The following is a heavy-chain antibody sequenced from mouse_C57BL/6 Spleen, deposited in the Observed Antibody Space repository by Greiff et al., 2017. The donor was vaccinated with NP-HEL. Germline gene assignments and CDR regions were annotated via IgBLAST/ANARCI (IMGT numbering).Heavy chain of an antibody. V-gene: IGHV1-22*01. CDR2: INPNNGGT. CDR1: GYTFTDYN. J-gene: IGHJ4*01. D-gene: IGHD1-1*01. CDR3: ASGYYYGSSGAMDY. Sequence: EVQLQQSGPELVKPGASVKMSCKASGYTFTDYNMHWVKQSHGKSLEWIGYINPNNGGTSYNQKFKGKATLTVNKSSSTAYMELRSLTSEDSAVYYCASGYYYGSSGAMDYWGQGTSVTVSS.